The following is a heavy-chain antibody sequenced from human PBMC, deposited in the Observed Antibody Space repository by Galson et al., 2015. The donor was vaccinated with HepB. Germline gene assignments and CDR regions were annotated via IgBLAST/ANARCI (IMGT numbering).Heavy chain of an antibody. Sequence: SLRLSCAASGFTVSSNYMSWVRQAPGKGLEWVSVIYSGGSTYYADSVKGRFTISRDNSKNTLYLQMNSLRAEDTAVYYCARDHGYSYGYDYYYFMDVWGKGTTATVSS. J-gene: IGHJ6*03. D-gene: IGHD5-18*01. CDR3: ARDHGYSYGYDYYYFMDV. V-gene: IGHV3-53*01. CDR2: IYSGGST. CDR1: GFTVSSNY.